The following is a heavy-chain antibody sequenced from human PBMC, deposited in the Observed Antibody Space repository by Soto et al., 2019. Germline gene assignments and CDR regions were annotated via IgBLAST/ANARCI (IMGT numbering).Heavy chain of an antibody. D-gene: IGHD2-15*01. J-gene: IGHJ4*02. CDR3: VRDLLEGYGHATQPDY. CDR2: ITSSNTYI. CDR1: GFTFRAYS. V-gene: IGHV3-21*06. Sequence: EVQLVESGGGLVKPGGSLRLSCVASGFTFRAYSMSWVRQAPGQGLEWVASITSSNTYIYYTRSVEGGFPISRDDAKNSLPLQMNPLRAEDTAVYYCVRDLLEGYGHATQPDYWGQGTLVTVSS.